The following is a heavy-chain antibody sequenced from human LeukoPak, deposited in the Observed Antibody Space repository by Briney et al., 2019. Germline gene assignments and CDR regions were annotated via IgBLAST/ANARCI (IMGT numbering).Heavy chain of an antibody. CDR2: INSDGSST. Sequence: GGSLRLSCAASGFTFSSYWMHWVRQAPGKGLVWVSRINSDGSSTSYADSVKGRFTISRDNAKNTLYLRMNSLRAEDTAVYYCARVSVLYGMDVWGQGTTVTVSS. CDR3: ARVSVLYGMDV. CDR1: GFTFSSYW. V-gene: IGHV3-74*01. D-gene: IGHD1-14*01. J-gene: IGHJ6*02.